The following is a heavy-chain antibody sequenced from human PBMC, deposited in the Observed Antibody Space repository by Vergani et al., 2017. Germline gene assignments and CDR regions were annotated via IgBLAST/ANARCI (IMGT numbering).Heavy chain of an antibody. CDR1: GGSISSSSYY. CDR2: IYYSGST. CDR3: ARRGGGRGCSGYDCPIDY. J-gene: IGHJ4*02. Sequence: QLQLQESGPGLVKPSETLSLTCTVSGGSISSSSYYWGWIRQPPGKGLEWIGSIYYSGSTYYNPSLKSRVTISVDTSKNQFSLKLSSVTAADTAVYYCARRGGGRGCSGYDCPIDYWGQGTLVTVSS. D-gene: IGHD5-12*01. V-gene: IGHV4-39*01.